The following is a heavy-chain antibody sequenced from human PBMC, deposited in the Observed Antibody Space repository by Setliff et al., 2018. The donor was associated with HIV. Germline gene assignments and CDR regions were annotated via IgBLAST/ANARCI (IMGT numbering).Heavy chain of an antibody. CDR2: IYKAGKT. CDR1: GFRVTDTY. CDR3: ARLRINDF. Sequence: PGGSLRLSCEASGFRVTDTYMAWVRQAPGKGLEWVTLIYKAGKTYYADFVKGRFTIARDDTKNTVSLQMTNLEPGGTAMYYCARLRINDFWGQGTPVTVS. J-gene: IGHJ4*02. V-gene: IGHV3-53*01.